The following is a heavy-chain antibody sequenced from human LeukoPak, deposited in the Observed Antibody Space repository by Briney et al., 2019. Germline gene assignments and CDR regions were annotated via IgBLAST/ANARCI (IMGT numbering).Heavy chain of an antibody. V-gene: IGHV3-74*01. D-gene: IGHD1-26*01. CDR2: INSDGSST. CDR1: GFTFSSYW. J-gene: IGHJ4*02. CDR3: VREYKSGSYGH. Sequence: GGSLRLSCAASGFTFSSYWMHWVRQAPGKWLVWVSRINSDGSSTSYAESVKGRFTISRDNAKNTLDLQMNSLRAEDTAVYYCVREYKSGSYGHWGQGTLVTVSS.